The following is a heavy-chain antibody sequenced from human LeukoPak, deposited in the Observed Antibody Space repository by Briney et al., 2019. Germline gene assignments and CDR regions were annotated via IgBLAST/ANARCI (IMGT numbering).Heavy chain of an antibody. D-gene: IGHD4-23*01. V-gene: IGHV1-2*02. CDR1: GYTFTGYY. CDR2: ISPGTGGT. J-gene: IGHJ4*02. CDR3: ARNYGRTSRYFDY. Sequence: ASVKVSCKASGYTFTGYYMHWVRQAPGQGLEWMGWISPGTGGTNYAQNLQGRVTMTRDTSISTAYMELSGLGSDDTALYFCARNYGRTSRYFDYWGQGPLVTVSS.